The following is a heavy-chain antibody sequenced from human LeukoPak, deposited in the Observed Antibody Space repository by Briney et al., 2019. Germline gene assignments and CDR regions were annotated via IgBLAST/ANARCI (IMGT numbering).Heavy chain of an antibody. Sequence: PSETLSLTCAVYGGSFSGYYWSWIRQPPGKGLEWIGEINHSGSTNYNPSLKSRVTISVDTSKNQFSLKLSSVTAADTAVYYCARHRPPIAAAGKRYYYYMDVWGKGTTVTVSS. CDR1: GGSFSGYY. D-gene: IGHD6-13*01. CDR2: INHSGST. V-gene: IGHV4-34*01. J-gene: IGHJ6*03. CDR3: ARHRPPIAAAGKRYYYYMDV.